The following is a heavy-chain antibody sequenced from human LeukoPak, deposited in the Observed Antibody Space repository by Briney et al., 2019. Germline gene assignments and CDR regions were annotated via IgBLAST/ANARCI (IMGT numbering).Heavy chain of an antibody. CDR2: INWNGDTT. V-gene: IGHV3-20*04. Sequence: RPGGSLSLSCAASGFPFQDSGLSWVRQAPGKGLEWISGINWNGDTTVYADSVKGRFTISRDNAKNSLYLQMNSLRADDTAFYYCARQTRGYVYYFDYWGQGTLVTVSS. CDR1: GFPFQDSG. D-gene: IGHD2-2*01. J-gene: IGHJ4*02. CDR3: ARQTRGYVYYFDY.